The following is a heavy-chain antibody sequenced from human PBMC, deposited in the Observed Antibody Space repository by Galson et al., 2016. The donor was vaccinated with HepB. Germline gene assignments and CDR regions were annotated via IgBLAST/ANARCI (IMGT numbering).Heavy chain of an antibody. V-gene: IGHV5-10-1*01. Sequence: QSGAEVKKPGESLIISCKTSGYTFSRYWISWIRQKPGKGLEWLGRIDAGDSYTNYGPSSQGRVIISIDKSSSTAFLDWSSLQASDTAIYYCARHQYDRTTYSWPFFDNWGQGTLVIVSS. J-gene: IGHJ4*02. CDR1: GYTFSRYW. CDR3: ARHQYDRTTYSWPFFDN. CDR2: IDAGDSYT. D-gene: IGHD3-22*01.